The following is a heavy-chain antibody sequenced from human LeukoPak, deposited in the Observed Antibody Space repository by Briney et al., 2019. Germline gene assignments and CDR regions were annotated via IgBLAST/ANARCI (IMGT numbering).Heavy chain of an antibody. Sequence: PSETLSLTCTFSGGSIRSYYWSWIRQPPRKGLEWIGYIYYSGSTNYTPSHKSRVTISVDTSKTQFSLKLSSVTAADTAVYYCARGYYDFRSGYYWPDAFDIWGQGTMVTVSS. V-gene: IGHV4-59*01. J-gene: IGHJ3*02. CDR3: ARGYYDFRSGYYWPDAFDI. CDR2: IYYSGST. D-gene: IGHD3-3*01. CDR1: GGSIRSYY.